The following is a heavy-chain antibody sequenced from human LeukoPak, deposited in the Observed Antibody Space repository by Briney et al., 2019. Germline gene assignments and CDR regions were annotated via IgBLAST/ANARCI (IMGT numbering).Heavy chain of an antibody. J-gene: IGHJ4*02. CDR1: GGSISSYY. CDR3: ASHNYDSSGYLDY. CDR2: IYYSGST. V-gene: IGHV4-59*01. Sequence: SSETLSLTCTVSGGSISSYYWSWIRQPPGKGLEWIGYIYYSGSTNYNPSLKSRVTISVDTSKNQFSLKLSSVTAADTTVYYCASHNYDSSGYLDYWGQGTLVTVSS. D-gene: IGHD3-22*01.